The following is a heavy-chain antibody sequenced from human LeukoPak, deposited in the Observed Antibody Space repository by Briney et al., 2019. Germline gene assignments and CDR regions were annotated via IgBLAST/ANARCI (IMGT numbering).Heavy chain of an antibody. D-gene: IGHD1-1*01. V-gene: IGHV3-64*01. CDR2: ISSNGGST. CDR1: GFTFSSYA. CDR3: AKEGFLPRGTPDY. J-gene: IGHJ4*02. Sequence: GGSLRLSCAASGFTFSSYAMHWVRQAPGKGLEYVSAISSNGGSTYYANSVKGRFTISRDNSKNTLYLQMGSLRAEDMAVYYCAKEGFLPRGTPDYRGQGTLVTVSS.